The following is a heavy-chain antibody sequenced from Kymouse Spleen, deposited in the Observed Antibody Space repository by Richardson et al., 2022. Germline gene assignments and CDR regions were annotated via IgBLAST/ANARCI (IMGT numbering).Heavy chain of an antibody. Sequence: QVQLQESGPGLVKPSETLSLTCTVSGGSVSSGSYYWSWIRQPPGKGLEWIGYIYYSGSTNYNPSLKSRVTISVDTSKNQFSLKLSSVTAADTAVYYCARESFIVGAFDYWGQGTLVTVSS. V-gene: IGHV4-61*01. D-gene: IGHD1-26*01. CDR3: ARESFIVGAFDY. CDR2: IYYSGST. CDR1: GGSVSSGSYY. J-gene: IGHJ4*02.